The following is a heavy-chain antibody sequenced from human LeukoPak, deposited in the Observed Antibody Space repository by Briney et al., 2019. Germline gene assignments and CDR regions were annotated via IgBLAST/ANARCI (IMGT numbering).Heavy chain of an antibody. V-gene: IGHV4-61*02. Sequence: PSETLSLTRTVPGGPISSGSYYWSWIRQPAGKGLEWIGRIYTSGSTNYNPSLKSRVTILVDTSKNQFSLKLSSVTAADTAVYYCARGGWLQPWNFDYWGQGTLVTVSS. CDR1: GGPISSGSYY. D-gene: IGHD5-24*01. CDR2: IYTSGST. CDR3: ARGGWLQPWNFDY. J-gene: IGHJ4*02.